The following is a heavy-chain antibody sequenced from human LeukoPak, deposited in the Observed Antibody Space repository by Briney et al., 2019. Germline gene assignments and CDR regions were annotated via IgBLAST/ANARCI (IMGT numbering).Heavy chain of an antibody. V-gene: IGHV3-30*02. CDR1: GFTFSSYG. J-gene: IGHJ4*02. D-gene: IGHD5-12*01. CDR3: APLPRLNPIRNFDY. Sequence: GGSLRLSCAASGFTFSSYGMHWVRQAPGKGLEWVAFIRYDGSNKYYADSVKGRFTISRDNAKNSLYLQMNSLRAEDTAVYYCAPLPRLNPIRNFDYWGQGTLVTVSS. CDR2: IRYDGSNK.